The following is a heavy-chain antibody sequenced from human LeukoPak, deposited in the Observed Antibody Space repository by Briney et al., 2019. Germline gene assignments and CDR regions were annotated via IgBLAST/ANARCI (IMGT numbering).Heavy chain of an antibody. D-gene: IGHD3-10*01. CDR2: INPNSGDT. Sequence: ASVKVSCKASGYTFTSYDINWVRQAPGQGPEWMGWINPNSGDTTYAQKFQGRVTLTRDTSIGTAYMELSRLISDDTAVYYCARGRSLNYYGQDYWGQGTLVTVSS. J-gene: IGHJ4*02. V-gene: IGHV1-2*02. CDR3: ARGRSLNYYGQDY. CDR1: GYTFTSYD.